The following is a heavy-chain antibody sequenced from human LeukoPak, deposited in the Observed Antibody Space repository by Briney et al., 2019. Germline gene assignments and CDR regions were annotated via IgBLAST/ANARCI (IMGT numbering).Heavy chain of an antibody. Sequence: GGSLRLSCAASGFTFSSYEMNWVRQAPGKGLEWVSYISSSGSTIYYADSVKGRFTISRDNAKNSLYLQMNSLRAEDTAVYYCARALEGELIDYWGQGTLVAVSS. CDR3: ARALEGELIDY. CDR1: GFTFSSYE. CDR2: ISSSGSTI. D-gene: IGHD1-26*01. V-gene: IGHV3-48*03. J-gene: IGHJ4*02.